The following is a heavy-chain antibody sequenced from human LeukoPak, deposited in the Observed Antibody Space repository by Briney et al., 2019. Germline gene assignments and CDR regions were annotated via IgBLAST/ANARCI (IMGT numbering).Heavy chain of an antibody. CDR1: GFTFSDYY. Sequence: TGGSLRLSCAASGFTFSDYYMSWIRQAPGKGLEWVSYISSSGSTIYYADSVKGRFTISRDNAKNSLYLQMNSLRAEDTAVYYCARGGSSGWYRSYYFDYWGQGTLVTVSS. D-gene: IGHD6-19*01. CDR3: ARGGSSGWYRSYYFDY. V-gene: IGHV3-11*01. CDR2: ISSSGSTI. J-gene: IGHJ4*02.